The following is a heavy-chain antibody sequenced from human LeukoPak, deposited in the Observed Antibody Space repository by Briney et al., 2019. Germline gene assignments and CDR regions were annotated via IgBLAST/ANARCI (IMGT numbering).Heavy chain of an antibody. Sequence: GASVKVSCKASGGTFSSYAISWVRQAPGQGLEWMGGIIPIFGTANYAQKFQGRVTITADESTSTAYMELSSLRSDDTAVYYCAKPFAGATRVYFDYWGQGTLVTVSS. J-gene: IGHJ4*02. V-gene: IGHV1-69*13. CDR2: IIPIFGTA. CDR3: AKPFAGATRVYFDY. CDR1: GGTFSSYA. D-gene: IGHD1-26*01.